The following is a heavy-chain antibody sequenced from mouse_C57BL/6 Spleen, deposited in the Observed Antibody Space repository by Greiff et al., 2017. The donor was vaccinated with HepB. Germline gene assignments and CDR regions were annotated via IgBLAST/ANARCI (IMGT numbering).Heavy chain of an antibody. CDR1: GYTFTDYY. CDR2: IYPGSGNT. CDR3: ARSIYYDYDRNAMDY. V-gene: IGHV1-76*01. D-gene: IGHD2-4*01. Sequence: VQLQESGAELVRPGASVKLSCKASGYTFTDYYINWVKQRPGQGLEWIARIYPGSGNTYYNEKFKGKATLTAEKSSSTAYMQLSSLTSEDSAVYFCARSIYYDYDRNAMDYWGQGTSVTVSS. J-gene: IGHJ4*01.